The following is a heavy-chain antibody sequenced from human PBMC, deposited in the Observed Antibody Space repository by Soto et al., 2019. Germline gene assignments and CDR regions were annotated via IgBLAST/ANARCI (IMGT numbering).Heavy chain of an antibody. J-gene: IGHJ3*02. Sequence: QVRLVESGGGVVQPGRSLRLSCAASGFTFSSYGMHWVRQAPGKGLEWVAVIWYDGSNKYYADSVKGRFTISRDNSKNTLYLQMNSLRAEDTAVYYCARDKSAFDIWGQGTMVTVSS. V-gene: IGHV3-33*01. CDR2: IWYDGSNK. CDR1: GFTFSSYG. CDR3: ARDKSAFDI.